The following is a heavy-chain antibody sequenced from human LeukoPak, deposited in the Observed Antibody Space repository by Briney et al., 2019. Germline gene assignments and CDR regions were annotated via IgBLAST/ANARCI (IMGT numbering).Heavy chain of an antibody. CDR2: INPNSGGT. D-gene: IGHD6-19*01. J-gene: IGHJ5*02. CDR1: GYTFTGYY. CDR3: AREVGSGIAVAGKGGWFDP. V-gene: IGHV1-2*02. Sequence: ASVKVSCKASGYTFTGYYMHWVRQAPGQGLEWMGWINPNSGGTNYAQKLQGRVTMTTDTSTSTAYMELRSLRSDDTAVYYCAREVGSGIAVAGKGGWFDPWGQGTLVTVSS.